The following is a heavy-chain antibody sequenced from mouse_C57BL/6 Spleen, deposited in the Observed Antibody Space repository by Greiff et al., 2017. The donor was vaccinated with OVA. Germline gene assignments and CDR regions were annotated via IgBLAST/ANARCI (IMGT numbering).Heavy chain of an antibody. V-gene: IGHV5-16*01. D-gene: IGHD3-3*01. Sequence: EVQVVESEGGLVQPGSSMKLSCTASGFTFSDYYTAWVRQVPEKGLEWVANINYDGSSTYYLDSLKSRFIISRDNAKNILYLQMSSLKSEDTATYYCAREDNFYFDYWGQGTTLTVSS. CDR3: AREDNFYFDY. CDR1: GFTFSDYY. J-gene: IGHJ2*01. CDR2: INYDGSST.